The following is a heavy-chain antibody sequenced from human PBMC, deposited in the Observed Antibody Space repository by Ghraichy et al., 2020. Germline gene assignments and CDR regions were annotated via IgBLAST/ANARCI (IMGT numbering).Heavy chain of an antibody. CDR3: ARDLLEPRFDYYGMDV. D-gene: IGHD1-1*01. CDR1: GFTFSIYS. V-gene: IGHV3-48*02. CDR2: IKSSSITI. Sequence: GGSLRLSCAASGFTFSIYSMNWVRQAPGKGLEWVSYIKSSSITIYYADSVKGRFTISRDNGKNTLYLQMNSLRDEDTAVYYCARDLLEPRFDYYGMDVWGQGTTVTVSS. J-gene: IGHJ6*02.